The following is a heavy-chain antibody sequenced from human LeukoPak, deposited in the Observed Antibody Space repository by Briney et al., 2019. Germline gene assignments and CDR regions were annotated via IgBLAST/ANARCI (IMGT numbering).Heavy chain of an antibody. CDR1: GGSISSYY. CDR2: IYYSGST. J-gene: IGHJ4*02. V-gene: IGHV4-59*01. D-gene: IGHD6-19*01. Sequence: PSETLSLTCTVSGGSISSYYWSWIRQPPGKGLEWIGSIYYSGSTNYNPSLKSRVNISVDTSKNQFSLKLSSVTAADTAVYYCARVYDSSGWYGGDYWGQGTLVTVSS. CDR3: ARVYDSSGWYGGDY.